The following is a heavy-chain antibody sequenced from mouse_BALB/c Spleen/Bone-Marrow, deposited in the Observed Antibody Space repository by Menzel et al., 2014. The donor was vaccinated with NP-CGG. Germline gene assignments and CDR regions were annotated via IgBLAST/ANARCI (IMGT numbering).Heavy chain of an antibody. D-gene: IGHD2-1*01. CDR2: IDPANGNT. Sequence: VQLKESGAELVKPGASVKLSCTASGFNIKDTYMHWVKQGPEQGLEWIGRIDPANGNTKYDPKFQGKATITADTSSNTAYLQLSSLTSGDTAVYYCARVYPNAMDYWGQGTSVTVSS. J-gene: IGHJ4*01. V-gene: IGHV14-3*02. CDR1: GFNIKDTY. CDR3: ARVYPNAMDY.